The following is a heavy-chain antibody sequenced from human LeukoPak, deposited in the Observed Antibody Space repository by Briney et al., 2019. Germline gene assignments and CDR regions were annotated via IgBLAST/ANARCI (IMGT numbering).Heavy chain of an antibody. J-gene: IGHJ4*02. CDR3: VKGGQNYDFWGFDY. CDR1: GFRFSSYA. D-gene: IGHD3-3*01. CDR2: ISGSGST. V-gene: IGHV3-23*01. Sequence: GGSLRLSCGASGFRFSSYAMSWVRQAPGKGLEWVSSISGSGSTYYTDSVKGRFAISRDNSKSTLYLQMNSLGTDDTALYYCVKGGQNYDFWGFDYWGQGTLVTASS.